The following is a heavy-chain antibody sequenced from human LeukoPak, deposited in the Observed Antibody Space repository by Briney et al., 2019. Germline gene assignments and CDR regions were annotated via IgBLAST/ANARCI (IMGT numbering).Heavy chain of an antibody. V-gene: IGHV3-53*01. Sequence: GGSLRLSCAASGFTVSSNYMSWVRQAPGKGLEWVSVTYSGGSTYYADSVKGRFTISRDNSKNTLYLQVNSLRAEDTAVYYRARDLVVRGFDPWGQGTLVTVSS. J-gene: IGHJ5*02. CDR3: ARDLVVRGFDP. CDR1: GFTVSSNY. D-gene: IGHD3-10*01. CDR2: TYSGGST.